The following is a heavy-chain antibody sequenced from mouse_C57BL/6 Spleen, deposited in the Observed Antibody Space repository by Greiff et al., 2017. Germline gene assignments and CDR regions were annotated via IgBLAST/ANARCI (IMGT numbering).Heavy chain of an antibody. CDR1: GYTFTDYE. V-gene: IGHV1-15*01. J-gene: IGHJ3*01. Sequence: QVQLQQSGAELVRPGASVTLSCKASGYTFTDYEMHWVKQTPVHGLEWIGAIDPETGGTAYNQKFKGKAILTADKSSSTAYMELRSLTSEDSAVXYWTSDDGYSYWGQGTLVTVSA. D-gene: IGHD2-3*01. CDR2: IDPETGGT. CDR3: TSDDGYSY.